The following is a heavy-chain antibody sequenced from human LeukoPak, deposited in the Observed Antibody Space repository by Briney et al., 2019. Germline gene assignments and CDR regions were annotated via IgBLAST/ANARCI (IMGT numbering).Heavy chain of an antibody. D-gene: IGHD6-19*01. CDR2: IIPIFGTA. Sequence: ASVKVSCKASGGTFSSYAISWVRQAPGQGLEWMGGIIPIFGTANYAQKFQGRVTITTDESTSTAYMELSSLRSEDTAVYYCARERRPGYSSGWPPGAFDYWGQGTLVTVSS. V-gene: IGHV1-69*05. CDR3: ARERRPGYSSGWPPGAFDY. CDR1: GGTFSSYA. J-gene: IGHJ4*02.